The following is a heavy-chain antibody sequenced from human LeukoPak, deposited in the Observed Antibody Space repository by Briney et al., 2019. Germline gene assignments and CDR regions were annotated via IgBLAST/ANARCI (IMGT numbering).Heavy chain of an antibody. CDR2: IYHSGST. D-gene: IGHD1-14*01. Sequence: SETLSLTCTVSGYSTSSGYYWGWIRQPTGKGLAWIGGIYHSGSTYYNPSLKSRVTISVDTSNNQFSLNLNSVTAADTAVYYCARQTTHTYFFDYWGQGTLVTVSS. CDR1: GYSTSSGYY. J-gene: IGHJ4*02. V-gene: IGHV4-38-2*02. CDR3: ARQTTHTYFFDY.